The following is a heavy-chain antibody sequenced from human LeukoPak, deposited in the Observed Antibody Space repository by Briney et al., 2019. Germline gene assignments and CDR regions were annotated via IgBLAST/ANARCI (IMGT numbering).Heavy chain of an antibody. J-gene: IGHJ6*03. D-gene: IGHD6-6*01. CDR2: ISSSSSTI. CDR1: GFTFSSYS. CDR3: ARDSSSSEVLVWGSYYYYMDV. V-gene: IGHV3-48*01. Sequence: PGGSLRLSCAASGFTFSSYSMNWVRQAPGKGLEWVSYISSSSSTIYYADSVKGRFTISRDNAKNSLYLQMNSLRAEDTAVYYCARDSSSSEVLVWGSYYYYMDVWGKGTTVTVSS.